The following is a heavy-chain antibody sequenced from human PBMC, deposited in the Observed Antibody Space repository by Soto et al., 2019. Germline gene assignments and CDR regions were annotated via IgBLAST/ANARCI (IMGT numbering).Heavy chain of an antibody. V-gene: IGHV1-69*12. Sequence: QVQLVQSGAEVKKPGSSVKVSCKASGGTFNSFAISWVRQAPGQGLEWLGGIIPFLGTANYGQKFQGRVTLTADEATRTDYMGLGSLRSEDTAMYYWASRYYYDTGGYYYAGGVYWGQGTLVTVPS. CDR3: ASRYYYDTGGYYYAGGVY. CDR1: GGTFNSFA. CDR2: IIPFLGTA. D-gene: IGHD3-22*01. J-gene: IGHJ4*02.